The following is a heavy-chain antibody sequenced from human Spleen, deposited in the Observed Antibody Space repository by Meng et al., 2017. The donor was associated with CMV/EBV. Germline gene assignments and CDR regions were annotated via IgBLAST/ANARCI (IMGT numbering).Heavy chain of an antibody. Sequence: SETLSLTCTVSGYSISNGYYWGWIRQPPGKRLEWIGSIYYSGTTYYNPSLKDRVTISVDTSKNDFSLRLSSVTAADTAVYYCARVEVGATRDFDYWGQGTLVTSPQ. CDR3: ARVEVGATRDFDY. J-gene: IGHJ4*02. D-gene: IGHD1-26*01. CDR2: IYYSGTT. CDR1: GYSISNGYY. V-gene: IGHV4-38-2*02.